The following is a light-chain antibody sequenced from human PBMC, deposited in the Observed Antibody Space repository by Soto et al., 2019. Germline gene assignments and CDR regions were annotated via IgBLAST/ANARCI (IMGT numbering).Light chain of an antibody. CDR2: GAS. CDR3: QQYGSTHPRT. CDR1: QTVRSNI. Sequence: DIVLTQSPGTLSLSPGARATLSCRASQTVRSNILAWYQQQPGQTPRLLIYGASTRATGIPHTFCGSGGCADFSLTTSRLEAPDFLVYYCQQYGSTHPRTFGQGTKVDI. V-gene: IGKV3-20*01. J-gene: IGKJ1*01.